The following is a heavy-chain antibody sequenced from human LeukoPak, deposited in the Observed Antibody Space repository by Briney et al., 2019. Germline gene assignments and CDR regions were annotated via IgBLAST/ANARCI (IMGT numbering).Heavy chain of an antibody. Sequence: GGSLRLSCAASRFIFSSYAMSWVRQAPGKGLEWVSAISGSGGSTYYADSVKGRFTISRDNSKNTLYLQMNSLRAEDTAVYYCAKMAGDRNYYYYMDVWGKGTTVTVSS. CDR3: AKMAGDRNYYYYMDV. V-gene: IGHV3-23*01. CDR1: RFIFSSYA. J-gene: IGHJ6*03. D-gene: IGHD6-19*01. CDR2: ISGSGGST.